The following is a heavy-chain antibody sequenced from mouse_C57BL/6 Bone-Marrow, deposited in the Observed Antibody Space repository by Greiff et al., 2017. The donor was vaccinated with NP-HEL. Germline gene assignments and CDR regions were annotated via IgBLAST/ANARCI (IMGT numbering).Heavy chain of an antibody. Sequence: QVQLQQPGAELVKPGASVKLSCKASGYTFTSYWMHWVKQRPGRGLAWIGRIDPTSGGTKYTAQFKSKATLTVDQPSSTAYMQLSSLTSEDSAVFDCAREGELLPHYDYEDRGTAITVTS. CDR3: AREGELLPHYDY. D-gene: IGHD1-1*01. CDR1: GYTFTSYW. CDR2: IDPTSGGT. J-gene: IGHJ2*01. V-gene: IGHV1-72*01.